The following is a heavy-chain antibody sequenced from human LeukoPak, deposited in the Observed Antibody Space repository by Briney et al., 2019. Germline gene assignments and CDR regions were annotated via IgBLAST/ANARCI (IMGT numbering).Heavy chain of an antibody. D-gene: IGHD4-23*01. Sequence: GASVKVSCKASGGTFSSYAISWVRQAPGQGLEWRGGIIPIFGTANYAQKFQGRVTITADESTSTAYMELSSLRSEDTAVYYCARRNHDYGGNTPDYWGQGTLVTVSS. CDR2: IIPIFGTA. CDR3: ARRNHDYGGNTPDY. CDR1: GGTFSSYA. J-gene: IGHJ4*02. V-gene: IGHV1-69*13.